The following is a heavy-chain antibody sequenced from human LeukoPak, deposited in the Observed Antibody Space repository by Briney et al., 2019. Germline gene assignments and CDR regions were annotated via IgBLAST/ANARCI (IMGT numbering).Heavy chain of an antibody. D-gene: IGHD3-10*01. CDR1: GGSISSYY. CDR3: ARTGSASFDY. CDR2: IYYSGST. V-gene: IGHV4-59*08. J-gene: IGHJ4*02. Sequence: SETLSLTCTVSGGSISSYYWSWIRQPPGKGLEWIGYIYYSGSTNYNPSLKSRVTISVDTSKNQFSLKLSSVTAADTAVYYCARTGSASFDYWGQGTLVTVSS.